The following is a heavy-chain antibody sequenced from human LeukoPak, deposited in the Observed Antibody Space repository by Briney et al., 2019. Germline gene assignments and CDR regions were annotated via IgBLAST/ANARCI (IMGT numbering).Heavy chain of an antibody. V-gene: IGHV4-39*07. J-gene: IGHJ4*02. CDR3: ARSLGGNHWVDY. Sequence: SETLSLTCTVSGGSISSSSYYWGWIRQPPGKGLEWIGSIYYSGNTYYNPSLKSRVTISVDTSKNQFSLKLSSVTATDTAVYYCARSLGGNHWVDYWGQGTLVTVSS. CDR1: GGSISSSSYY. CDR2: IYYSGNT. D-gene: IGHD1-14*01.